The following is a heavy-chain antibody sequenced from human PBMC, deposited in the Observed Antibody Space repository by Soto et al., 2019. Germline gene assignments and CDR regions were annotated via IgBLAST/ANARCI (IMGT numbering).Heavy chain of an antibody. Sequence: SLTCAVYGGSFSGYYWSWIRQPPGKGLEWIGEINHSGSTNYNPSLKSRVTISVDTSKNQFSLKLSSVTAADAAVYYCASSHGYGSYYFDYWGQGTLVTVSS. V-gene: IGHV4-34*01. CDR3: ASSHGYGSYYFDY. CDR1: GGSFSGYY. J-gene: IGHJ4*02. CDR2: INHSGST. D-gene: IGHD3-10*01.